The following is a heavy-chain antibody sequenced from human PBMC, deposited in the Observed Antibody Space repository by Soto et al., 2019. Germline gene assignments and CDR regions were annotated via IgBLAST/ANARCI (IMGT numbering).Heavy chain of an antibody. CDR3: ARVPRTRYYDSSGYYYYGD. CDR2: ISAYNGNT. Sequence: ASVKVSCKASGYTFTSYGISWVRQAPGQGLEWMGWISAYNGNTNYAQKLQGRVTMTTDTSTSTAYMELRSLRSDDTAVYYCARVPRTRYYDSSGYYYYGDWGQGTLVTVSS. J-gene: IGHJ4*02. D-gene: IGHD3-22*01. V-gene: IGHV1-18*04. CDR1: GYTFTSYG.